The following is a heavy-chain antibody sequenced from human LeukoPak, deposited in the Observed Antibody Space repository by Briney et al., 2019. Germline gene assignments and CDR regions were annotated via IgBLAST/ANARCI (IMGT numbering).Heavy chain of an antibody. CDR2: IYSGDST. D-gene: IGHD6-13*01. Sequence: GGSLRLSRAASGFTVSSNHMSWVRQGPGKGLEWVSVIYSGDSTYYADSVKGRFTISRDNSKNTLYLQMNSLRAEDTAVYYCASHSSSWYGFDYWGQGTLVTVSS. CDR1: GFTVSSNH. CDR3: ASHSSSWYGFDY. J-gene: IGHJ4*02. V-gene: IGHV3-53*01.